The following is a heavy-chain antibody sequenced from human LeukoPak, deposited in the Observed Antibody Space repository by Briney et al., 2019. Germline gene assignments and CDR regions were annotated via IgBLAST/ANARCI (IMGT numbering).Heavy chain of an antibody. CDR2: ISGSGGNT. V-gene: IGHV3-23*01. CDR3: AKGLRGSSYDY. J-gene: IGHJ4*02. CDR1: GFTFNNFA. Sequence: GGSLRLSCAASGFTFNNFAMSWVRQAPGKGLEWVAGISGSGGNTHYADSVKGRFTISRDNSKNTLYLQMNSLRAEDTAVYYCAKGLRGSSYDYWGQGTLVTVSS. D-gene: IGHD6-13*01.